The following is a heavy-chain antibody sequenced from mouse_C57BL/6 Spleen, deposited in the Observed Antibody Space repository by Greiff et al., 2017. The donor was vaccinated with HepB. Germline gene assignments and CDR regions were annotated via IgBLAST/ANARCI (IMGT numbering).Heavy chain of an antibody. J-gene: IGHJ3*01. V-gene: IGHV1-18*01. CDR1: GYTFTDYN. CDR3: ARGGYGSSGWFAY. CDR2: INPNNGGT. Sequence: EVKLVESGPELVKPGASVKIPCKASGYTFTDYNMDWVKQSHGKSLEWIGDINPNNGGTIYNQKFKGKATLTVDKSSSTAYMELRSLTSEDTAVYYCARGGYGSSGWFAYWGQGTLVTVSA. D-gene: IGHD1-1*01.